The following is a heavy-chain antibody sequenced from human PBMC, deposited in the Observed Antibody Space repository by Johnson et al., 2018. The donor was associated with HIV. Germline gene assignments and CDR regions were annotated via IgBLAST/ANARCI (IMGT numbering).Heavy chain of an antibody. CDR3: ARDPYSGSPIDI. V-gene: IGHV3-30*02. CDR1: GFTFSSYG. CDR2: IRYDGSNK. D-gene: IGHD1-26*01. Sequence: QMQLVESGGGVVQPGRSLRLSCAASGFTFSSYGMHWVRQAPGKGLEWVAFIRYDGSNKYYADSVKGRFTISRDNSKNTLYLQMGSLRAEDMAVYYCARDPYSGSPIDIWGQGTMVTVSS. J-gene: IGHJ3*02.